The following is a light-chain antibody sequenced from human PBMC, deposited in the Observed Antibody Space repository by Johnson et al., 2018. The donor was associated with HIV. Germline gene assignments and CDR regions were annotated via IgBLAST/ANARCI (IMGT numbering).Light chain of an antibody. CDR2: ENN. Sequence: QPVLTQPPSVSAAPGQKVTISCSGSSSNIGNNYVSWYQQLPGTAPKLLIYENNKRPSGIPDRLSDSQSGTSATLAITGLQTGDEADYYCGTWDTSLGAQYFCGSGTKVTVL. J-gene: IGLJ1*01. CDR1: SSNIGNNY. CDR3: GTWDTSLGAQYF. V-gene: IGLV1-51*02.